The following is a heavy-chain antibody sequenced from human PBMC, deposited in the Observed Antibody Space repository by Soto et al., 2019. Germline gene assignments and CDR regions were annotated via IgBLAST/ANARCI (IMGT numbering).Heavy chain of an antibody. D-gene: IGHD1-26*01. CDR1: GGTFSTYG. CDR2: IIPISGSI. Sequence: QVQLVQSGAEVKKPGSSVKVSCTASGGTFSTYGITWVRQASGQGLEWMGGIIPISGSIKFAQKLQGRLTIIPDESTSTVYMELSSLTSEDTAVYYCASRERVDAFDVWGQVTMVTVSS. V-gene: IGHV1-69*01. J-gene: IGHJ3*01. CDR3: ASRERVDAFDV.